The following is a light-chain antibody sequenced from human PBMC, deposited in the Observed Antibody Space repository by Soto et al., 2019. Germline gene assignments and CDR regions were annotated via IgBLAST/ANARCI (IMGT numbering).Light chain of an antibody. CDR2: GAS. Sequence: EIVLTQSPGTLSLSPGERATLSCRASQSVSSNYLAWYQQKPGQAPRLLIYGASSRPTGIPDRVSGSGSGTDFTLSISRLEPEDFAVYYCQQYGTSQWTFGQGTKVE. CDR3: QQYGTSQWT. J-gene: IGKJ1*01. CDR1: QSVSSNY. V-gene: IGKV3-20*01.